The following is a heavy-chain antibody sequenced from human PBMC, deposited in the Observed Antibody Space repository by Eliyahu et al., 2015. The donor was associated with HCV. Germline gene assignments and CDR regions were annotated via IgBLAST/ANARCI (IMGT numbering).Heavy chain of an antibody. CDR2: IYYSGXT. Sequence: QVQLQESGPGLVKPSQTLSLTCTVSGGSISSGGYYWSWIRQHPGKGLEWIGYIYYSGXTYYNPSLKSRVTISVDTSKNQFSLKLSSVTAADTAVYYCARGGYSSSSGWFDPWGQGTLVTVSS. CDR3: ARGGYSSSSGWFDP. J-gene: IGHJ5*02. V-gene: IGHV4-31*03. CDR1: GGSISSGGYY. D-gene: IGHD6-6*01.